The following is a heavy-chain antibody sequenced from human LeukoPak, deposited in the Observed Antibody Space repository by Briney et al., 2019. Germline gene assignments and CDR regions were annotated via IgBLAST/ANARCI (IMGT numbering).Heavy chain of an antibody. CDR2: IQHDGSNQ. J-gene: IGHJ3*02. CDR1: GFSFSGYG. CDR3: ARVRGDFLDAFDI. V-gene: IGHV3-30*02. D-gene: IGHD7-27*01. Sequence: GGSLRLSCAAPGFSFSGYGMHWVRQAPGKGLEWVAYIQHDGSNQQYADSVKGRFSISRDSSKNILYLQMNSLRAEDTAVYYCARVRGDFLDAFDIWGQGTMVTVSS.